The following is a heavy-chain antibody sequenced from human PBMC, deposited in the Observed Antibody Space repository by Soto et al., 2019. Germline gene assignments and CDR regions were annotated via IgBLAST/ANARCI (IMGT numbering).Heavy chain of an antibody. Sequence: PSETLSLTCTVSGGSISSYYWSWIRQPPGKGLEWIGYIYYSGSTNYNPSLKSRVTISVDTSKNQFSLKLSSVTAADTAVYYCATIAVAGTVYFAYWGQGTLVTVSS. V-gene: IGHV4-59*01. J-gene: IGHJ4*02. D-gene: IGHD6-19*01. CDR1: GGSISSYY. CDR3: ATIAVAGTVYFAY. CDR2: IYYSGST.